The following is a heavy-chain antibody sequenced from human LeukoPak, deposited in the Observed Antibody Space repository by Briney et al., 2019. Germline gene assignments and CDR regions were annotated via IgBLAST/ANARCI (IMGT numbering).Heavy chain of an antibody. CDR1: GGSISSYY. Sequence: SETLSLTCTVSGGSISSYYWSWIRQPAGKGLEWIGRIYTSGSTNYNPSLKSRVTMSVDTSKNQFSLKLSSVTAADAAVYYCAKRFDTAGYFDYWGQGTQVTVSS. CDR3: AKRFDTAGYFDY. J-gene: IGHJ4*02. CDR2: IYTSGST. D-gene: IGHD2-8*02. V-gene: IGHV4-4*07.